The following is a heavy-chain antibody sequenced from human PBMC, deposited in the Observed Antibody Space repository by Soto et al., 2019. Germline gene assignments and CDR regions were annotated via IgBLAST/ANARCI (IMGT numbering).Heavy chain of an antibody. Sequence: QVQLQESGPGLVKPSQTLSLTCTVSGGSISTGGYYWSWIRRHPGKGLEWIGYTYNSATTYYNPSLKSRGTISVATSKTQCSLKLSSVTVADTAVYYCARDPAPWGQGALVTVSS. CDR1: GGSISTGGYY. CDR3: ARDPAP. CDR2: TYNSATT. J-gene: IGHJ5*02. V-gene: IGHV4-31*03.